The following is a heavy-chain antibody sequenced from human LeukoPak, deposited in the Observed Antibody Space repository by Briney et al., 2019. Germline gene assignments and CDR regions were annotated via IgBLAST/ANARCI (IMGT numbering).Heavy chain of an antibody. V-gene: IGHV3-23*01. D-gene: IGHD2-2*01. J-gene: IGHJ4*02. CDR3: AKVGCSVSCHCGY. CDR1: GFTFSAYA. Sequence: GGSLRLFCAASGFTFSAYAMTWVRQAPGKGLEWVSTISGSGGSTYYADSVKGRFTVSRDNSKNTLDLQMNSLRAEDTAVYYCAKVGCSVSCHCGYWGQGTLVTVSS. CDR2: ISGSGGST.